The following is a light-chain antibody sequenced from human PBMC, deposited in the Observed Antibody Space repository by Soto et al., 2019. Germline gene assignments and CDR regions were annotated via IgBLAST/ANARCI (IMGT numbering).Light chain of an antibody. J-gene: IGKJ2*01. Sequence: EIVMTQSPATLSVSPGERVTLSCRASESLSTYLAWYQQKPGQAPRLLIYGASTKATGIPARFSGSGSATEFTLTISSLQSEDFAVYYCQRYNDWPFTFGQGTKLEI. V-gene: IGKV3-15*01. CDR3: QRYNDWPFT. CDR1: ESLSTY. CDR2: GAS.